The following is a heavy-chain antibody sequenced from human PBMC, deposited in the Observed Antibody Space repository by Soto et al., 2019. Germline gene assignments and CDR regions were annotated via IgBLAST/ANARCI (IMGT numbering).Heavy chain of an antibody. CDR3: ARDLPHDFWSGYYLGAYYYYGMDV. J-gene: IGHJ6*02. V-gene: IGHV3-21*01. Sequence: EVQLVESGGGLVQPGGSLRLSCAASGFTFSSYSMNWVRQAPGKGLEWVSSISSSSSYIYYADSVKGRFTISRDNAKNSLYLQMNSLRAEDTAVYYCARDLPHDFWSGYYLGAYYYYGMDVWGQGTTVTVSS. D-gene: IGHD3-3*01. CDR2: ISSSSSYI. CDR1: GFTFSSYS.